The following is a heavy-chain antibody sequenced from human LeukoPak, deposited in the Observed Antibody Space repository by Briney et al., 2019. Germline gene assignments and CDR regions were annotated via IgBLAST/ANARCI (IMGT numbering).Heavy chain of an antibody. D-gene: IGHD3-10*01. CDR2: IIPIFGTA. J-gene: IGHJ4*02. CDR1: GGTFSSYA. CDR3: ARVVRFGELYYFDY. V-gene: IGHV1-69*13. Sequence: ASVKVSCKASGGTFSSYAISWVRQAPGQGLEWMGGIIPIFGTANYAQKFQGRVTITADESTSTAYMELSSLRSEDTAVCYCARVVRFGELYYFDYWGQGTLVTVSS.